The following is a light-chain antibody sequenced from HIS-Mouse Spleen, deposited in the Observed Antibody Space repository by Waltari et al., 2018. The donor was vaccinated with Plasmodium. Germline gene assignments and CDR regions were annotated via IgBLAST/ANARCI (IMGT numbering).Light chain of an antibody. V-gene: IGLV2-23*03. J-gene: IGLJ2*01. CDR2: EGR. CDR3: CSYAGSSTFVV. Sequence: QSALTQPASVSGSPGQSITISCTGTSSDVGSYNLVSWYQQHPGKAPKLRIYEGRKRPSGVSNRFSGSNSGNTASLTISGLQAEDEADYYCCSYAGSSTFVVFGGGTKLTVL. CDR1: SSDVGSYNL.